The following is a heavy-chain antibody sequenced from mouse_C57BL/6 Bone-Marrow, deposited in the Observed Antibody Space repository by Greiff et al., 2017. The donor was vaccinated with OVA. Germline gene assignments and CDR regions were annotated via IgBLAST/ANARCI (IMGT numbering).Heavy chain of an antibody. CDR1: GFTFSSYA. V-gene: IGHV5-4*01. Sequence: DVKLQESGGGLVKPGGSLKLSCAASGFTFSSYAMSWVRQTPEKRLEWVATISDGGSYTYYPDNVKGRFTISRDNAKNNLYLQMSHLKSEDTAMYYCARELYFDYWGQGTTLTVSS. CDR3: ARELYFDY. J-gene: IGHJ2*01. CDR2: ISDGGSYT.